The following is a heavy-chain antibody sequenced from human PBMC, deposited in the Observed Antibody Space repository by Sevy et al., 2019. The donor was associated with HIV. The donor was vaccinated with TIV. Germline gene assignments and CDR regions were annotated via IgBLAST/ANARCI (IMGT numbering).Heavy chain of an antibody. D-gene: IGHD2-8*01. CDR3: ANPLGYCTNGVCLRLYYFDY. CDR1: GFTFSSYG. CDR2: ISYDGSNK. Sequence: GGSLRLSCAASGFTFSSYGMHWVRQAPGKGLEWVAVISYDGSNKYYADSVKGRFTISRDNSKNTLYLQMNSLRAEDTAVYYCANPLGYCTNGVCLRLYYFDYWGQGTLVTVSS. V-gene: IGHV3-30*18. J-gene: IGHJ4*02.